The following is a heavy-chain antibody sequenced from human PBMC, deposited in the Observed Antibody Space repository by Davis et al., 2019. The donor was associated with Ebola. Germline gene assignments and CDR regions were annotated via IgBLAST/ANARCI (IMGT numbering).Heavy chain of an antibody. D-gene: IGHD4/OR15-4a*01. CDR3: ARSYGAAPFDY. CDR1: GGSISPYY. CDR2: IYYSGST. Sequence: MPSETLSLTCTVSGGSISPYYWSWIRQPPGKGLEWIGYIYYSGSTKYNLSLKGRVAITVDTSKNQFSLKLSSVTAAATAVYYCARSYGAAPFDYWGQGTLVTVSS. V-gene: IGHV4-59*08. J-gene: IGHJ4*02.